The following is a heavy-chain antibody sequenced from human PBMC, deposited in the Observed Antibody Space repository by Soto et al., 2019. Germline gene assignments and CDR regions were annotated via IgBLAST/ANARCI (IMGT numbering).Heavy chain of an antibody. Sequence: GGSLRLSCAASGFTFSSFWMHWVRQAPGKGLVWVSRVNSDESRTSYADSVRGRFTISRDNAKSTLYLQMNSLRAEDTAVYYCARDHYDSSGNYYFFDYWGQGAQVTVSS. CDR3: ARDHYDSSGNYYFFDY. CDR1: GFTFSSFW. D-gene: IGHD3-22*01. V-gene: IGHV3-74*01. J-gene: IGHJ4*02. CDR2: VNSDESRT.